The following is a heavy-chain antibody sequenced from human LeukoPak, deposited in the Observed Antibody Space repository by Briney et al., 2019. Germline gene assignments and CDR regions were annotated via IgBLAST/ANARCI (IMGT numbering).Heavy chain of an antibody. J-gene: IGHJ4*02. Sequence: SETLSLTCTVSGGSISSSSYYWGWIRQPPGKGLEWIGSIYYSGSTYYNPSLKSRVTISVDTSKNQFSLKLSSVTAADTAVYYCARGTPPHYYGSGSYSSFDYWGQGTLVTVSS. CDR3: ARGTPPHYYGSGSYSSFDY. CDR1: GGSISSSSYY. V-gene: IGHV4-39*07. CDR2: IYYSGST. D-gene: IGHD3-10*01.